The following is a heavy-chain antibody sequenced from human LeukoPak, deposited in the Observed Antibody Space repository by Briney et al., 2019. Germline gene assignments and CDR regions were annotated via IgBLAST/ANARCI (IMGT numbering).Heavy chain of an antibody. CDR1: GGSISSGDYY. CDR2: IYYSGST. Sequence: SQTLSLTCTVSGGSISSGDYYWSWIRQPPGKGLEWIGYIYYSGSTYYNPSLKSRVTISVDTSKNQFSLKLGSVTAADTAVYYCARAQRRITIFGVVLNWFDPWGQGTLVTVSS. V-gene: IGHV4-30-4*01. D-gene: IGHD3-3*01. CDR3: ARAQRRITIFGVVLNWFDP. J-gene: IGHJ5*02.